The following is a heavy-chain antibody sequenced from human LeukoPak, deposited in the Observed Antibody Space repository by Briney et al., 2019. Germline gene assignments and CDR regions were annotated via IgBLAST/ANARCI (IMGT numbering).Heavy chain of an antibody. CDR1: GFTFSDYW. CDR3: ARWRGSTSERSYY. Sequence: GSLRLSCTASGFTFSDYWMTWVRQAPGKGLEWVANIKQDGSAKYYVDSVKGRFTISRDNAKNSLYLHMDSLRVEDTATYYCARWRGSTSERSYYWGQGTLVTVSS. CDR2: IKQDGSAK. V-gene: IGHV3-7*01. D-gene: IGHD2-2*01. J-gene: IGHJ4*02.